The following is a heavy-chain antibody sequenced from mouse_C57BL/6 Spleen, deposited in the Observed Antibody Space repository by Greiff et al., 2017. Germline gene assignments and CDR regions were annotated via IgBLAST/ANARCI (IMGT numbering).Heavy chain of an antibody. Sequence: VQLKQPGAELVKPGASVKLSCKASGYTFTSYWMHWVKQRPGRGLEWIGRIDPNSGGNKYNEKFKSKATLTVDKPSSTAYMQLSSLTSGDSAVYYCAPLSTTLVAPRFDVWGTGTTVTVSS. J-gene: IGHJ1*03. CDR3: APLSTTLVAPRFDV. V-gene: IGHV1-72*01. D-gene: IGHD1-1*01. CDR2: IDPNSGGN. CDR1: GYTFTSYW.